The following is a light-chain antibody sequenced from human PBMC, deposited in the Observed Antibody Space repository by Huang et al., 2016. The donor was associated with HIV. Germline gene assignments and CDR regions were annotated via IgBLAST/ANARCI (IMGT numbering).Light chain of an antibody. CDR2: DAS. CDR1: QDVNNN. J-gene: IGKJ4*01. V-gene: IGKV3-15*01. CDR3: QQYNRWPPLT. Sequence: EVVMTQSPATLSVSPGERAILSCRASQDVNNNVAWYQQKPGQAPRLLIYDASTRATGIPGRFSGSGSGTEFTLTISSLQSEDFAVYYCQQYNRWPPLTFGGGTKVEIK.